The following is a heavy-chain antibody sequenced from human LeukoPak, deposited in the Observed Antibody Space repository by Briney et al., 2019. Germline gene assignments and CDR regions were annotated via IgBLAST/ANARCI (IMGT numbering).Heavy chain of an antibody. CDR3: ARAAGGYSYDFDY. D-gene: IGHD5-18*01. CDR1: GGSISSYY. CDR2: IYCSGST. Sequence: SETLSLTCTVSGGSISSYYWSWIRQPPGKGLEWIGFIYCSGSTNYNPSLKSRVTISVDTSKNQFSLKLSSVTGADTAVYYCARAAGGYSYDFDYWGQGTLVTVSS. J-gene: IGHJ4*02. V-gene: IGHV4-59*01.